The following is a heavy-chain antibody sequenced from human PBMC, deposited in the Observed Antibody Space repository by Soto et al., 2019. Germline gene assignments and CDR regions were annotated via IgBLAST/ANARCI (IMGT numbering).Heavy chain of an antibody. CDR2: IYSGGST. Sequence: GGSLRLSCAASGFTVSSNYMSWVRQAPGKGLEWVSVIYSGGSTYYADSVKGRFTISRDNSKNTLYLQMNSLRAEDTAVYYCARGPYYYDSSGYLDYWGQGTLVTVSS. D-gene: IGHD3-22*01. CDR3: ARGPYYYDSSGYLDY. V-gene: IGHV3-53*01. J-gene: IGHJ4*02. CDR1: GFTVSSNY.